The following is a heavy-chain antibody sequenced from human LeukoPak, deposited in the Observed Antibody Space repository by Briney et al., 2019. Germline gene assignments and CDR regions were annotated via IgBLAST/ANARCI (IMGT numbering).Heavy chain of an antibody. J-gene: IGHJ5*02. CDR3: ARDGAYYDFWSGYRGPLGPTFDP. CDR1: GGSISSGGYS. D-gene: IGHD3-3*01. V-gene: IGHV4-30-2*01. CDR2: IYHSGST. Sequence: SETLSLTCAVSGGSISSGGYSWSWIRQPPGKGLEWIGYIYHSGSTYYNPSLKSRVTISVGRSKNQFSLKLSSVTAADTAVYYCARDGAYYDFWSGYRGPLGPTFDPWGQGTLVTVSS.